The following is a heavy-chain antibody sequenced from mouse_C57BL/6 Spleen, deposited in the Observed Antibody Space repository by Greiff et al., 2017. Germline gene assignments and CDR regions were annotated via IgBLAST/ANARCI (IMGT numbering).Heavy chain of an antibody. CDR3: ARRSDYAMDY. Sequence: EVKLVESGGDLVKPGGSLKLSCAASGSTFSSYGMSWVRQTPDRRLEWVATISSGGSYTYYPDSVKGRFTISRDNSNNTLYLQMSSLKSADTAMYYCARRSDYAMDYWDQGTSVTVSS. V-gene: IGHV5-6*02. CDR1: GSTFSSYG. CDR2: ISSGGSYT. J-gene: IGHJ4*01.